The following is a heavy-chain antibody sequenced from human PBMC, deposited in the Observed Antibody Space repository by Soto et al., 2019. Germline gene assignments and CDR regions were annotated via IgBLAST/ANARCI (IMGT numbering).Heavy chain of an antibody. CDR2: INHSGST. CDR3: AVSSGWYPFYHYYGMDV. J-gene: IGHJ6*02. CDR1: GGSFRGAD. Sequence: TLALTCGVYGGSFRGADWSRIRQPTGKGLEWSGEINHSGSTNYNPSLKSRVTIAVDTSKNQFSGKLSSVTAADSAVYYCAVSSGWYPFYHYYGMDVWGQGT. D-gene: IGHD6-19*01. V-gene: IGHV4-34*01.